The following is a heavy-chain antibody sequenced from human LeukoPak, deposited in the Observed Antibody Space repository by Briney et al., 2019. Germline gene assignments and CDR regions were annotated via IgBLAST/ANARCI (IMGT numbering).Heavy chain of an antibody. CDR1: EYTFTAYY. CDR3: ARQLSPFAFDI. J-gene: IGHJ3*02. Sequence: GASVKVSCKASEYTFTAYYIHWVRQAPGQGLERVGRINPNTGVTNYAQKFQDRVTMTRDTSISTAYMELSRLRSDDTAVYYCARQLSPFAFDIWGQGTMVTISS. V-gene: IGHV1-2*06. D-gene: IGHD5-18*01. CDR2: INPNTGVT.